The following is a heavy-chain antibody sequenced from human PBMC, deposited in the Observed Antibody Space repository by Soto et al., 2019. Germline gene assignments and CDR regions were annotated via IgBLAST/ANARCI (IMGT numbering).Heavy chain of an antibody. CDR2: IIASFGTA. J-gene: IGHJ6*02. V-gene: IGHV1-69*13. CDR1: GDTFSSYG. D-gene: IGHD5-18*01. CDR3: AGEEGMARGYSYCSGYYGMDV. Sequence: ASVKVSCKASGDTFSSYGISWVRQAPGQGLEWMGWIIASFGTANYAQKFQGRVTMTADESTSTAYMELSSLRSEDTAVYYCAGEEGMARGYSYCSGYYGMDVWGQGTTVTVSS.